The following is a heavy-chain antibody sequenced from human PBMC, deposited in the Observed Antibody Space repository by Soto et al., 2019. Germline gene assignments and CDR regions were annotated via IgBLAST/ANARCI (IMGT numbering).Heavy chain of an antibody. Sequence: ASVKVSCKASGYTFTSYDINWVRQATGQGLEWMGWMNPNSGNTGYAQKFQGRVTMTRNTSISTAYMELSSLRSEDTAVYYCASGPRSLEWLLSPVDYWGQGTLVTVSS. CDR2: MNPNSGNT. V-gene: IGHV1-8*01. D-gene: IGHD3-3*01. CDR1: GYTFTSYD. J-gene: IGHJ4*02. CDR3: ASGPRSLEWLLSPVDY.